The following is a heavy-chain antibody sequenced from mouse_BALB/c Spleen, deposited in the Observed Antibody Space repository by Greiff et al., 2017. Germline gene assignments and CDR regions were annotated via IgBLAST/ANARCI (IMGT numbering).Heavy chain of an antibody. V-gene: IGHV1S81*02. J-gene: IGHJ4*01. CDR3: TRAGDGYNYYAMDY. D-gene: IGHD2-3*01. Sequence: QVQLQQSGAELVKPGASVKLSCKASGYTFTSYYMYWVKQRPGQGLEWIGEINPSNGGTNFNEKFKSKATLTVDKSSSTAYMQLSSLTSEDSAVYYCTRAGDGYNYYAMDYWGQGTSVTVSS. CDR2: INPSNGGT. CDR1: GYTFTSYY.